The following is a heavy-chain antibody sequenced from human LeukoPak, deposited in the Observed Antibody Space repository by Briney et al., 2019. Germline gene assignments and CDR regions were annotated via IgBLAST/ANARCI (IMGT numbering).Heavy chain of an antibody. CDR1: GGTFSSYA. CDR2: IIPIFGTA. CDR3: ARAPTYDFWSGSFDY. D-gene: IGHD3-3*01. Sequence: EASVKVSCKASGGTFSSYAISWVRQAPGQGLEWMGGIIPIFGTANYAQKFQGRVTITTDESTSTANMELSSLRSEATAVYYCARAPTYDFWSGSFDYWGQGTLVTVSS. V-gene: IGHV1-69*05. J-gene: IGHJ4*02.